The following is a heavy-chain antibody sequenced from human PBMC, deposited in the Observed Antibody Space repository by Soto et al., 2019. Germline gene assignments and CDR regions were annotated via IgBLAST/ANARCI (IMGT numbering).Heavy chain of an antibody. J-gene: IGHJ5*02. CDR2: IIPIFGTA. CDR1: GGTFSSYA. CDR3: ARDLGRYCSGGSCAWFDP. V-gene: IGHV1-69*13. Sequence: SVEVSCKASGGTFSSYAISWVRQAPGQGLEWMGGIIPIFGTANYAQKFQGRVTITADESTSTAYMELSSLRSEDTAVYYCARDLGRYCSGGSCAWFDPWGQGTLVTVSS. D-gene: IGHD2-15*01.